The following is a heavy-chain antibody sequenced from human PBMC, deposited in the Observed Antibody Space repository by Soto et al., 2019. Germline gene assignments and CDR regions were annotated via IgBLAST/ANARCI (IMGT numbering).Heavy chain of an antibody. CDR1: GGSINNNNW. CDR2: IYHNGTT. CDR3: ATSYELKWFDP. V-gene: IGHV4-4*02. Sequence: QVQLQESGPGLVKPSGTLSLTCAVSGGSINNNNWWSWLRQPPGKGLEWIGEIYHNGTTNYNASLKSRLTILIDKSKNHFSLKLSSVTAADTAVYYCATSYELKWFDPWGQGTLVTVSS. D-gene: IGHD3-3*01. J-gene: IGHJ5*02.